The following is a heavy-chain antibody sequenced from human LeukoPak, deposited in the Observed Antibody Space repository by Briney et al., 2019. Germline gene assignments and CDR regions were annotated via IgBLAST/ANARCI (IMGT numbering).Heavy chain of an antibody. CDR2: IWYDGSNK. J-gene: IGHJ4*02. Sequence: QPGGSLRLSCAASGFTFSSYAMSWVRQAPGKGLEWVALIWYDGSNKYYVDSVKGRFTISRDNSKNTLYLQMNSLRAEDTAVYYCARDRGTNGINDRGYFDYWGQGTLVTVSS. V-gene: IGHV3-33*08. CDR1: GFTFSSYA. CDR3: ARDRGTNGINDRGYFDY. D-gene: IGHD1-1*01.